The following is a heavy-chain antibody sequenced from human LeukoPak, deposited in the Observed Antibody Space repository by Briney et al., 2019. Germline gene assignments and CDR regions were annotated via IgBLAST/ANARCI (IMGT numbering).Heavy chain of an antibody. J-gene: IGHJ4*02. CDR1: GFSSSSHW. Sequence: GGSLRLSCAPSGFSSSSHWMHWVRQAPGTGLVWVSRVNSGGRGTSYADYARGRFTNSRDDAKNTLSLKINSLRAEDTAVYYCARGRYSSSYDFDYWGQGTLVIVSS. V-gene: IGHV3-74*01. CDR2: VNSGGRGT. D-gene: IGHD6-6*01. CDR3: ARGRYSSSYDFDY.